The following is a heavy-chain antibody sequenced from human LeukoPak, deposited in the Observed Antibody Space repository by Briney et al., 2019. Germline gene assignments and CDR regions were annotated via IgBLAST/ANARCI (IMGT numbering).Heavy chain of an antibody. V-gene: IGHV1-69*06. Sequence: SVKVSCKASGGTFSSYAISWVRQAPGQGLEWMGGIIPIFGTANYALKFQGRVTITADKSTSTAYMELSSLRSEDTAVYYCARARWYYYGSGSYYNQNYYYYYMDVWGKGTTVTVSS. J-gene: IGHJ6*03. CDR3: ARARWYYYGSGSYYNQNYYYYYMDV. CDR1: GGTFSSYA. CDR2: IIPIFGTA. D-gene: IGHD3-10*01.